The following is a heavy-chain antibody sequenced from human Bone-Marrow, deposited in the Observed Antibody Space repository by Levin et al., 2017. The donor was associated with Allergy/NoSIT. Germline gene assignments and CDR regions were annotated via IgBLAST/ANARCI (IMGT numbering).Heavy chain of an antibody. CDR3: ADLGRIYGLDV. V-gene: IGHV3-72*01. D-gene: IGHD1-26*01. J-gene: IGHJ6*02. CDR2: ITSKGNSYSS. CDR1: GFTFSDHY. Sequence: GGSLRLSCAGTGFTFSDHYIDWVRQAPGKGLEWVGRITSKGNSYSSEYAASVRGRFTISRDDSENSVYLQMNSLKTEDTAVYYCADLGRIYGLDVWGQGTTVTVSS.